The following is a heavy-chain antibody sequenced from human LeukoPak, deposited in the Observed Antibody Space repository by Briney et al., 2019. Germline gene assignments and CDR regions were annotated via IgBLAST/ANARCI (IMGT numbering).Heavy chain of an antibody. J-gene: IGHJ4*02. CDR2: IYYSGST. CDR1: GGSISSSSYQ. D-gene: IGHD6-19*01. CDR3: ARGSSEQWLSDFDY. Sequence: PSETLSLTCTVSGGSISSSSYQWGWIRQPPGKGLEWIANIYYSGSTYYNPSLKSRVTMSLDTSKNQFSLRLSSVTAADTAVYYCARGSSEQWLSDFDYWGQGTLVTVSS. V-gene: IGHV4-39*01.